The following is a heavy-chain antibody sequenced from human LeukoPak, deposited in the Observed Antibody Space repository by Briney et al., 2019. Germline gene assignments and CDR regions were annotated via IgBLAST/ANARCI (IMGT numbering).Heavy chain of an antibody. J-gene: IGHJ6*03. CDR2: IYYSGST. Sequence: SETLSLTCTVSGGSISSSSYYWGWIRQPPGKGLEWIGSIYYSGSTYYNPSLKSRVTISVDTSKNQFSLKLSSVTAADTAVYYCARDRGWFGELIRVYYYMDVWGKGTTVTISS. V-gene: IGHV4-39*07. D-gene: IGHD3-10*01. CDR1: GGSISSSSYY. CDR3: ARDRGWFGELIRVYYYMDV.